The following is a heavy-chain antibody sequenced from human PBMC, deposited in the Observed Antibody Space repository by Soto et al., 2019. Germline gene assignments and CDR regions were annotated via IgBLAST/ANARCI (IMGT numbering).Heavy chain of an antibody. V-gene: IGHV3-23*01. D-gene: IGHD3-3*01. J-gene: IGHJ5*02. CDR1: RFTFSSYA. CDR2: ISGSGGST. CDR3: AKFYDFWSGYPQYNWFDP. Sequence: GGSLRLSCAASRFTFSSYAMSWVRQAPGKGLEWVSAISGSGGSTYYADSVKGRFTISRDNSKNTLYLQMNSLRAEDTAVYYCAKFYDFWSGYPQYNWFDPWGQGTLVTVSS.